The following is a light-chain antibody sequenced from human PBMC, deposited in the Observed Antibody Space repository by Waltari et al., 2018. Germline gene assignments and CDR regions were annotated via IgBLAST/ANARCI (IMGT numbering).Light chain of an antibody. CDR2: GAP. Sequence: EIVLTQSPGTLFLSPGEGATLSCRASQSVSRTLAWYQQNPGQAPRLLIDGAPSRATGIPDRFSGSGSGTDFSLTISRLEPDDSAVYFCQHYVSLPATFGQGTKVEIK. V-gene: IGKV3-20*01. J-gene: IGKJ1*01. CDR1: QSVSRT. CDR3: QHYVSLPAT.